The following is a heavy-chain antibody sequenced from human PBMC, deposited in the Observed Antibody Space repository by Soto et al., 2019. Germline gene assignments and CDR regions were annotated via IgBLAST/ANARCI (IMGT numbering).Heavy chain of an antibody. CDR3: ARDGVSDSSGWNRLFDY. Sequence: EVQLVESGGGLVQPGGSLRLSCVASGFTFSNYDINWVRQAPGKGLEWVSHISSRSSTIYYADSVKGRFTISRDNAKNSLYLQMNSLRDEDTAVYYCARDGVSDSSGWNRLFDYWGQGTLVTVSS. CDR2: ISSRSSTI. D-gene: IGHD6-19*01. V-gene: IGHV3-48*02. CDR1: GFTFSNYD. J-gene: IGHJ4*02.